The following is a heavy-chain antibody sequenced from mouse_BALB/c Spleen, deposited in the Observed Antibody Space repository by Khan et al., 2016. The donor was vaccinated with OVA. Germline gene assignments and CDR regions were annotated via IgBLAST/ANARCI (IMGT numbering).Heavy chain of an antibody. V-gene: IGHV9-3-1*01. CDR1: GYTFTNCG. Sequence: QIQLVQSGPELKKPGETVKISCKASGYTFTNCGMNWVKQAPGKGLKWMGWINTYTGEPTYADDFKGRFAFSLETSANTAYLQINNLKNEDTATYCCARPPYFSYVMDYWGQGTSVTVSS. CDR2: INTYTGEP. CDR3: ARPPYFSYVMDY. D-gene: IGHD2-10*01. J-gene: IGHJ4*01.